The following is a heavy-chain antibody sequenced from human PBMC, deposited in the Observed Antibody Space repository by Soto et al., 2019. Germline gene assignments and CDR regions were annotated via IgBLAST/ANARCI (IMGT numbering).Heavy chain of an antibody. Sequence: SETLSLTCSVSGGSISSNSYSWGWIRQPPGKGLEWIGTLYPSRDTYYNPSLKSRVTISADTSQNQFSLDLTSVTATDTAVYFCARHPGYCSGGSCNGKYTLDVWGQGTTVT. J-gene: IGHJ6*02. V-gene: IGHV4-39*01. CDR2: LYPSRDT. CDR3: ARHPGYCSGGSCNGKYTLDV. CDR1: GGSISSNSYS. D-gene: IGHD2-15*01.